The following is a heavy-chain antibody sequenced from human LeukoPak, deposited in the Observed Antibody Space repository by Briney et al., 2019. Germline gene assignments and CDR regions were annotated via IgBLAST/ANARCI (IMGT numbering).Heavy chain of an antibody. CDR2: IPYDGSNK. CDR3: AKGSLFDY. J-gene: IGHJ4*02. CDR1: GFTFSSYG. Sequence: PGGSLRLSCAASGFTFSSYGMHWVRQAPGKGLEWVAVIPYDGSNKYYADSVKGRFTISRDNSKNTLYLQMNSLRAEDTAVYYCAKGSLFDYWGQGTLVTVSS. V-gene: IGHV3-30*18.